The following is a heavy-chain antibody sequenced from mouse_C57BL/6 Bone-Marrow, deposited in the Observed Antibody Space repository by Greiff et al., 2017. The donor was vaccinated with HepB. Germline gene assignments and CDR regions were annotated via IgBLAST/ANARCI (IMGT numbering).Heavy chain of an antibody. Sequence: EVKLVESGGGLVQPGGSMKLSCAASGFTFSDAWMDWVRQSPEKGLEWVAEIRNKANNHATYYAESVKGRFTISRDDSKSSVYLQMNSLRAEDTGIYYCKRDDDGYYPYYAMDYWGQGTSVTVSS. V-gene: IGHV6-6*01. CDR1: GFTFSDAW. CDR3: KRDDDGYYPYYAMDY. CDR2: IRNKANNHAT. D-gene: IGHD2-3*01. J-gene: IGHJ4*01.